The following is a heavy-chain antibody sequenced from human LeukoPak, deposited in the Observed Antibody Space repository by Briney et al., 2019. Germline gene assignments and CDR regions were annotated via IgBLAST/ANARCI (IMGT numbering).Heavy chain of an antibody. CDR3: AREIKGYYDFWSGYVDY. J-gene: IGHJ4*02. CDR1: GGSISSGGYY. V-gene: IGHV4-30-2*01. CDR2: IYHSGST. Sequence: SETLSLTCTVSGGSISSGGYYWSWIRQPPGKGLEWIGYIYHSGSTYYNPSLKSRVTISVDRSKNQFSLKLSSVTAADTAVYYCAREIKGYYDFWSGYVDYWGQGTLVTVSS. D-gene: IGHD3-3*01.